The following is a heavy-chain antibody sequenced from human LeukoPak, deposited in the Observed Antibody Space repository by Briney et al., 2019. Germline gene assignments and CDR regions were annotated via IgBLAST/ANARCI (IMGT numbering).Heavy chain of an antibody. V-gene: IGHV3-23*01. CDR3: AKGVVPAASTYYYYYYGMDV. CDR1: GFTFSSYA. J-gene: IGHJ6*04. Sequence: GGSLRLSCAASGFTFSSYAMSWVRQAPGKGLEWVLAISGSGGSTYYADSVKGRFTISRDNSKNTLYLQMNSLRAEDTAVYYCAKGVVPAASTYYYYYYGMDVWGKGTTVTVSS. CDR2: ISGSGGST. D-gene: IGHD2-2*01.